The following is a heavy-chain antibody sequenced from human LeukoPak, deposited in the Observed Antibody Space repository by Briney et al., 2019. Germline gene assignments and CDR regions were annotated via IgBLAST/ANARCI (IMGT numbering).Heavy chain of an antibody. Sequence: ASVKVSCKASGYTFTGYYMHWVRQAPGQGLEWMGWISAYNGNTNYAQKLQGRVTMTTDTSTSTAYMELRSLRSDDTAVYYCASSPSIAAAGNYYLDYWGQGTLVTVSS. D-gene: IGHD6-13*01. CDR3: ASSPSIAAAGNYYLDY. CDR2: ISAYNGNT. V-gene: IGHV1-18*04. CDR1: GYTFTGYY. J-gene: IGHJ4*02.